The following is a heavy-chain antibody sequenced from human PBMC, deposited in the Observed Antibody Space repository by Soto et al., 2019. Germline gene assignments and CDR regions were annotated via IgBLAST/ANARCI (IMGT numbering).Heavy chain of an antibody. Sequence: PSETLSLTCAVSAGPITTANWWSWVRQPPGKGLEWIGEIYHSGSTNYNPSLKSRVTISIDKSKNQFSLKLSSVTAADTAVYYCARYYGDYSYYFDYWGQGTLVTVSS. CDR1: AGPITTANW. CDR3: ARYYGDYSYYFDY. D-gene: IGHD4-17*01. V-gene: IGHV4-4*02. J-gene: IGHJ4*02. CDR2: IYHSGST.